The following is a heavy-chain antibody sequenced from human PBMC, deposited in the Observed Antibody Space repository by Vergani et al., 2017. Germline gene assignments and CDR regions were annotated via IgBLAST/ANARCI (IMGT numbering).Heavy chain of an antibody. Sequence: QVQLVQSGAEVKKPGASVTVSCKASGYTFTSYAMHWVRQAPGQRLEWMGWINAGNGNTKYSQKFQGRVTITRDTSASTAYMELSSLRSEDTAVYYCARGSNEQWLDAFDIWGQGTMVTVSS. D-gene: IGHD6-19*01. CDR3: ARGSNEQWLDAFDI. CDR2: INAGNGNT. CDR1: GYTFTSYA. V-gene: IGHV1-3*01. J-gene: IGHJ3*02.